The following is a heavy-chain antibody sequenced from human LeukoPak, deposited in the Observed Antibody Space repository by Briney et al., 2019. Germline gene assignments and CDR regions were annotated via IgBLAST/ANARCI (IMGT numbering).Heavy chain of an antibody. CDR2: IYSGGST. Sequence: GGSLRLSCAASGFTLSSNYMSWVRQAPGQGLVWVSVIYSGGSTYYTDSVKGRFTISRDNSKNTLYLQMNSLKTEDTAVYYGTTDGRSGSYYYWGQGTLVTVSS. V-gene: IGHV3-66*01. J-gene: IGHJ4*02. D-gene: IGHD1-26*01. CDR3: TTDGRSGSYYY. CDR1: GFTLSSNY.